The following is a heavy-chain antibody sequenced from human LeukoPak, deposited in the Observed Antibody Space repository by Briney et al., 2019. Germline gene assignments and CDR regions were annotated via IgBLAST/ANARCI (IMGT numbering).Heavy chain of an antibody. CDR1: GFTFSNHA. J-gene: IGHJ4*02. Sequence: HPGGSLRLSCAASGFTFSNHAMSWVRHIPGKGLAWGSSISVSGGGTYSANFVKGRSTISRDNSKNTVDLVMDDLTAEHTGVYYCLQGGQNFDFCRLANWGQGTLVTVSS. D-gene: IGHD6-6*01. V-gene: IGHV3-23*01. CDR3: LQGGQNFDFCRLAN. CDR2: ISVSGGGT.